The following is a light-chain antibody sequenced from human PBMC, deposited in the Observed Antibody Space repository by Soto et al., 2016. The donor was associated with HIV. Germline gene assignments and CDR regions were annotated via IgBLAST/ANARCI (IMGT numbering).Light chain of an antibody. Sequence: SYELTQPPSVSVAPGKTAKITCGGNNIGTESVHWYQQKPGQAPVLVVYDDSDRPSGIPERFSGSNSGNTATLTISRVEAGDEADYYCQVWDSSSDHRVFGGGTKLTVL. J-gene: IGLJ3*02. V-gene: IGLV3-21*03. CDR2: DDS. CDR1: NIGTES. CDR3: QVWDSSSDHRV.